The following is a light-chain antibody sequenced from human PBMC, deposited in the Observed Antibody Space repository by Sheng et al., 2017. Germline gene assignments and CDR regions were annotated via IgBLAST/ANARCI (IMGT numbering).Light chain of an antibody. CDR3: NSRDISTNRLL. CDR1: SLRNSN. CDR2: ATN. J-gene: IGLJ3*02. Sequence: SSELTQDPVVSVALGQTVRITCRGDSLRNSNVGWYQQKPGQAPLLVIYATNNRPSGVPDRFSGSTSGDTASLTVTGAQAEDEADYYCNSRDISTNRLLFGGGTKLTIL. V-gene: IGLV3-19*01.